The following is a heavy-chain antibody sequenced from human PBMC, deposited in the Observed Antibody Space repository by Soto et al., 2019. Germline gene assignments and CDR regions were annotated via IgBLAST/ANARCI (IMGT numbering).Heavy chain of an antibody. V-gene: IGHV4-34*01. CDR3: ARGLGGSGSWDAFDI. CDR2: INHSGST. D-gene: IGHD3-10*01. CDR1: GGSFSGYY. J-gene: IGHJ3*02. Sequence: SETLSLTCAVYGGSFSGYYWSWIRQPPGKGLEWIGEINHSGSTNYNPSLKSRVTISVDTSKNQFSLKLSSVTAADTAVYYCARGLGGSGSWDAFDIWGQGTMVTVSS.